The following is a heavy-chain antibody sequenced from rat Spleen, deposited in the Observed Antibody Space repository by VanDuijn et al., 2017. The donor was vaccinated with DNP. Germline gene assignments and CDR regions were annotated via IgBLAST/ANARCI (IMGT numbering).Heavy chain of an antibody. Sequence: QVQLQQSGVEMAKPGSSVKISCKVSGYKFTYYYISWIKQTTGQGLDYIGYIHMGRGDTNCNENFKGKATLTVDKSSSTAFMQLSSLTPDDSAVYYCARGGRGVWFAHWGQGTLVTVSS. CDR1: GYKFTYYY. CDR3: ARGGRGVWFAH. J-gene: IGHJ3*01. D-gene: IGHD1-11*01. CDR2: IHMGRGDT. V-gene: IGHV1-43*01.